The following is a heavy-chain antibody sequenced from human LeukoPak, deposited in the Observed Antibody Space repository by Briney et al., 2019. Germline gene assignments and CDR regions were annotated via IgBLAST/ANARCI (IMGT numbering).Heavy chain of an antibody. V-gene: IGHV3-73*01. CDR2: IRSEANSYAT. D-gene: IGHD2-15*01. CDR1: GFTFSGSS. CDR3: TRRVIGCSGGSCYSDWFDP. Sequence: PGGSLRLSCAASGFTFSGSSMHWVRQASGKGLEWVGRIRSEANSYATAYAASVKGRFTISRDDSKNTAYLQMNSLKTEDTAVYYCTRRVIGCSGGSCYSDWFDPWGQGTLVTVSS. J-gene: IGHJ5*02.